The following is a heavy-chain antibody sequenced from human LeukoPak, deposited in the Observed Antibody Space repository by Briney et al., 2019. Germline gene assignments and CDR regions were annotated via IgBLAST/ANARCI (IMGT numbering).Heavy chain of an antibody. CDR3: AKELTGTYYYYGMDV. CDR2: ISWNSGSI. D-gene: IGHD7-27*01. V-gene: IGHV3-9*01. Sequence: QPGGSLRLSCAASGFTFDDYAMHWVQQAPGKGLEWVSGISWNSGSIGYADSVKGRFTISRDNAKNSLYLQMNSLRAEDTALYYCAKELTGTYYYYGMDVWGQGTTVTVSS. CDR1: GFTFDDYA. J-gene: IGHJ6*02.